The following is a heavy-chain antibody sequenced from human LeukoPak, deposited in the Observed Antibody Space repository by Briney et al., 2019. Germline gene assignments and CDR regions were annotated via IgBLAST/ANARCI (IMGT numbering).Heavy chain of an antibody. V-gene: IGHV3-23*01. D-gene: IGHD3-3*01. CDR3: ANTFTRFLEADC. Sequence: PGGSLRLSCVASGFTFSQCTMSWVRQAPGRGLEWVSSIGGSASDTRYTDYVKGRFTISRDNSKHTLYLQMSSLRAEDTAIYYCANTFTRFLEADCWGQGTLVTVSS. CDR2: IGGSASDT. CDR1: GFTFSQCT. J-gene: IGHJ4*02.